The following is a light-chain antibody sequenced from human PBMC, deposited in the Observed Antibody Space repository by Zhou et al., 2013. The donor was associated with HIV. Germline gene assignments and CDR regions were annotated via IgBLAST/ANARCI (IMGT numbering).Light chain of an antibody. CDR1: QSVSSN. V-gene: IGKV3-15*01. Sequence: TQSPATLSVSLGDRATLSCRTSQSVSSNVAWYQQKPGQAPRLLMFGASARATGVPARFSGSGSGTEFTLTISSIQSEDFAVYYCQQYNDWPPWTFGQGPRWKSN. J-gene: IGKJ1*01. CDR3: QQYNDWPPWT. CDR2: GAS.